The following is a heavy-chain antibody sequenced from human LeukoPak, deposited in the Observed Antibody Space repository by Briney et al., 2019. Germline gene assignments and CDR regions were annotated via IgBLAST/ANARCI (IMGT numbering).Heavy chain of an antibody. Sequence: GGSLRLSCAASGFTFSSYEMNWVRQAPGKGLEWVSYISSSGSTIYYADSVKGRFTISRDNSKNTLYLQMNSLRAEDTAVYYCAKDPGLWFGGPDNWFDPWGQGTLVTVSS. V-gene: IGHV3-48*03. CDR2: ISSSGSTI. D-gene: IGHD3-10*01. CDR1: GFTFSSYE. CDR3: AKDPGLWFGGPDNWFDP. J-gene: IGHJ5*02.